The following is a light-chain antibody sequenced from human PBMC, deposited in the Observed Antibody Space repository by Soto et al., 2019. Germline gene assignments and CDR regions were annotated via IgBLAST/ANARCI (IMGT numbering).Light chain of an antibody. J-gene: IGKJ4*01. CDR1: QSVGSY. V-gene: IGKV3-11*01. CDR3: QQRSDWPLT. CDR2: DAS. Sequence: EIVLTQSPATLSLSPGERATLSCRVSQSVGSYLAWYQQKPGQAPRLLIYDASDRATGIPARFSGSGSGTDFTLTISSLEPEDFAVYYCQQRSDWPLTFGGGTKVGI.